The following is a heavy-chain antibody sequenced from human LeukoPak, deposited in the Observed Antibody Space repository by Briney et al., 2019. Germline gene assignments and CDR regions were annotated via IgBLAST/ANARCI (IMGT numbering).Heavy chain of an antibody. CDR3: ARGGRTEWFDP. V-gene: IGHV4-59*01. J-gene: IGHJ5*02. CDR1: GGSISSFY. CDR2: IYYSGST. D-gene: IGHD1-14*01. Sequence: SETLSLTCTVSGGSISSFYWSWIRQPPGKGLEWIGYIYYSGSTNYNPSLESRVTISVDTSENQFSLKLSSVTAADTAVYYCARGGRTEWFDPWGQGTLVTVSS.